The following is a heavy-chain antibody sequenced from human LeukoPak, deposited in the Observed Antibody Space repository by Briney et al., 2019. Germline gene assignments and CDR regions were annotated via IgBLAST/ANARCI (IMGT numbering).Heavy chain of an antibody. D-gene: IGHD3-3*01. CDR3: ARAATIFGVVSMAYYMDV. V-gene: IGHV4-4*07. Sequence: PSETLSLTCTVSGGSISSYYWSWIRQPAGKGLEWIGRIYTSGSTNYNPSLKSRVTMSVDTSKNQFSLKLSSVTAADTAVYYCARAATIFGVVSMAYYMDVWGKGTTVTVSS. J-gene: IGHJ6*03. CDR2: IYTSGST. CDR1: GGSISSYY.